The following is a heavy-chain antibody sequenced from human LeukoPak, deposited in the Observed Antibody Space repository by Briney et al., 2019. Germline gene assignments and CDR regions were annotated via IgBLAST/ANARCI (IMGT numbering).Heavy chain of an antibody. CDR2: ISYDGSNK. Sequence: GRSLRLSCAASGFTFSSYAMHWVRQAPAKGLEWVAVISYDGSNKYYADSVKGRFTISRDNSKNTLYLQMNSLRAEDTAVYYCAREPYSTHCAEDAFDIWGQGTMVTVSS. D-gene: IGHD6-13*01. CDR1: GFTFSSYA. V-gene: IGHV3-30*04. J-gene: IGHJ3*02. CDR3: AREPYSTHCAEDAFDI.